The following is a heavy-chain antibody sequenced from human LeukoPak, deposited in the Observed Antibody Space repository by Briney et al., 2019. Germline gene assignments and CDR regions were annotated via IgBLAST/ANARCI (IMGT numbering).Heavy chain of an antibody. Sequence: PSETLSLTCTVSGGSISSYYWSWIRQPPGKGLEWIGEINHSGSTNYNPSLKSRVTISVDTSKNQFSLKLSSVTAADTAVYYCARGLPLYYYGSGSYYKPFFDYWGQGTLVTVSS. V-gene: IGHV4-34*01. CDR3: ARGLPLYYYGSGSYYKPFFDY. CDR1: GGSISSYY. D-gene: IGHD3-10*01. CDR2: INHSGST. J-gene: IGHJ4*02.